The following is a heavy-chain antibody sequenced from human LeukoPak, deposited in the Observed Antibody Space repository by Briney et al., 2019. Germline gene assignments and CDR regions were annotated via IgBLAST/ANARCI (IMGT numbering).Heavy chain of an antibody. CDR2: IYNSATT. D-gene: IGHD1-7*01. CDR1: GGSISSYY. J-gene: IGHJ4*02. V-gene: IGHV4-59*08. Sequence: SETLSLTCTGSGGSISSYYWSWIRQPPGKGLEWIGYIYNSATTNYNPSLQSRVTISVDTSKNQFSLKLSSVTAADTAVYYCARRSLGTTHFDYWGQGTLVTVSS. CDR3: ARRSLGTTHFDY.